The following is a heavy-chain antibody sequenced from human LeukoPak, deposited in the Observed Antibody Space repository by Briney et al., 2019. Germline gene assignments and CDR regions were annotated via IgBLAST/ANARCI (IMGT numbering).Heavy chain of an antibody. J-gene: IGHJ4*02. V-gene: IGHV4-30-4*08. CDR2: IYYSGST. CDR1: GGSISSYY. CDR3: ARGDQGLPFDY. Sequence: PSETLSLTCTVSGGSISSYYWSWIRQPPGKGLEWIGYIYYSGSTYYNPSLKSRVTISVDTSKNQFSLKLSSVTAADTAVYYCARGDQGLPFDYWGQGTLVTVSS. D-gene: IGHD2-2*01.